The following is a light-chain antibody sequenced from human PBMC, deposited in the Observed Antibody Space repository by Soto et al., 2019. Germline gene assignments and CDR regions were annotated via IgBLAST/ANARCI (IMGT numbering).Light chain of an antibody. V-gene: IGLV2-8*01. CDR2: EVT. Sequence: QSALTQPPSASGSPGQSVTISCTGTSSDVGGYNYVSWYQQHPGKAPKLMIYEVTKRPSGVPDLFSGSKSGNTASLTVSGLQAADEEDYYCSSYAGSNNFVVFGGGTQLTVL. CDR3: SSYAGSNNFVV. J-gene: IGLJ2*01. CDR1: SSDVGGYNY.